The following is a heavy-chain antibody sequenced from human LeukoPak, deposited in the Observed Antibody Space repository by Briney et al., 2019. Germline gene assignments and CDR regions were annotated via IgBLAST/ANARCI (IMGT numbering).Heavy chain of an antibody. Sequence: ASVTVSCKPSGYTFTGYYMHWVRQAPGQGLEWMGWINPNSGGTNYAQKFQGRVTMTRDTSISTAYMELSRLRSDDTAVYYCYLSGAQLNYFDYWGQGTLVTVSS. J-gene: IGHJ4*02. CDR2: INPNSGGT. CDR1: GYTFTGYY. D-gene: IGHD2-2*01. V-gene: IGHV1-2*02. CDR3: YLSGAQLNYFDY.